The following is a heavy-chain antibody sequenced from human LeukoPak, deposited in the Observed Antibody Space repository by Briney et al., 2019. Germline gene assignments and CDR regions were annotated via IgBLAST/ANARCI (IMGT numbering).Heavy chain of an antibody. J-gene: IGHJ1*01. V-gene: IGHV3-23*05. Sequence: GGSLRLSCAASGFSFFSYAMAWVRQAPGKGLEWVADITNSGRVHYADSVKGRFTISRDDDKNTLHLQMNNLRVEDTAIYFCARQLTEHFYHWGQGTLVSVSS. D-gene: IGHD1-1*01. CDR3: ARQLTEHFYH. CDR2: ITNSGRV. CDR1: GFSFFSYA.